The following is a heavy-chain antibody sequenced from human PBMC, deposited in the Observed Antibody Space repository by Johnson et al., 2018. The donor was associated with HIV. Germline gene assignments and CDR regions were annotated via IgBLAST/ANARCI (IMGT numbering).Heavy chain of an antibody. CDR2: IYSGGST. D-gene: IGHD6-19*01. V-gene: IGHV3-66*01. CDR1: GFTVSSNY. Sequence: VQLVESGGGLVQPGGSLRLSCAASGFTVSSNYMSWVRQAPGKGLEWVSVIYSGGSTYYADSVKGRFTISRDNSKNPLYLQMNSLRAEDTAVYYCARSGWYLSYAFDIWGQGTMVTVSS. CDR3: ARSGWYLSYAFDI. J-gene: IGHJ3*02.